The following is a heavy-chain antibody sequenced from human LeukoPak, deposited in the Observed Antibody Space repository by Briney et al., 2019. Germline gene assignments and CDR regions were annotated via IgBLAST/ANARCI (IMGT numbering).Heavy chain of an antibody. D-gene: IGHD6-13*01. CDR2: INSDGSHT. CDR3: ARGTTGYSNSWSDY. J-gene: IGHJ4*02. CDR1: GVTFSGYW. Sequence: GGSLRLSCAASGVTFSGYWMHWVRQAPGKGLVWVSRINSDGSHTTYADSVKGRFTISRDNAKNTLYLQMNSLRAEDTAVYYCARGTTGYSNSWSDYWGQGTLVTVSS. V-gene: IGHV3-74*01.